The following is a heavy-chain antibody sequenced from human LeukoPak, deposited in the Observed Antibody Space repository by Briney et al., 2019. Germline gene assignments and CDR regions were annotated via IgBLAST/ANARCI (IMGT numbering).Heavy chain of an antibody. CDR2: IYYSGST. CDR3: ASSPSGYWWNFDR. D-gene: IGHD3-22*01. V-gene: IGHV4-39*01. CDR1: GGSVSGSSFY. J-gene: IGHJ4*02. Sequence: SETLSLTCTVSGGSVSGSSFYWGWIRQPQPTGKGLEWIGSIYYSGSTYYNPSLKSRVTISVDTSKNQFSLKLNSVTAADTAVYYCASSPSGYWWNFDRWGQGTLVTVSS.